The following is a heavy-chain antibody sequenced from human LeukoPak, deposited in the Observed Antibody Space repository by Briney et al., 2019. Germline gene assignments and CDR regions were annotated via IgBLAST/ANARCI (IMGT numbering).Heavy chain of an antibody. V-gene: IGHV1-69*05. Sequence: SVKVSCKASGGTFSSYAISWVRQAPGQGLEWMGGIIPIFGTANYAQKFQGRVTITTDESTSTAYMELSSLRSEGTAVYYCAREAGCSGGSCYSHYYYYMDVWGKGTTVTVSS. CDR3: AREAGCSGGSCYSHYYYYMDV. CDR2: IIPIFGTA. CDR1: GGTFSSYA. D-gene: IGHD2-15*01. J-gene: IGHJ6*03.